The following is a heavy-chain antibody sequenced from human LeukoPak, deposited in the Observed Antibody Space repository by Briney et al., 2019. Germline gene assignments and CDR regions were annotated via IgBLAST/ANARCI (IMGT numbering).Heavy chain of an antibody. V-gene: IGHV3-23*01. CDR3: AKRSRRYDFWSGYYPGYNWFDP. Sequence: GGSLRLSCAASGFTFSSYAMSWVRQAPGKGLEWVSAISGSGGSTYYADSVKGRFTISRDNSKNTLYLQMNSLRAEDTAVYYCAKRSRRYDFWSGYYPGYNWFDPWGQGTLVTVSS. CDR1: GFTFSSYA. J-gene: IGHJ5*02. D-gene: IGHD3-3*01. CDR2: ISGSGGST.